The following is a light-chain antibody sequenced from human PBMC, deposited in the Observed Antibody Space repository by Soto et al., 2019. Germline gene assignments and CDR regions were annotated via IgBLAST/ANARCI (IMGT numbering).Light chain of an antibody. CDR2: RES. J-gene: IGKJ1*01. CDR1: QSVFYDSKKKNY. V-gene: IGKV4-1*01. Sequence: DIVMTQSPDSLTVSLGERATINCKSSQSVFYDSKKKNYLSWYQVKPGQPPKLLFFRESTRASGVPDRFSGSGSGTDFHLTISSLQAEDVAVYYCQQYYTTPRTFGQGTKVEIK. CDR3: QQYYTTPRT.